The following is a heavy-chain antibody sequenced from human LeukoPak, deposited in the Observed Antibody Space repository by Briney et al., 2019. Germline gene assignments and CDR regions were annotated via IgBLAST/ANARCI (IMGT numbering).Heavy chain of an antibody. CDR1: GYTFTSYY. D-gene: IGHD6-6*01. J-gene: IGHJ6*02. V-gene: IGHV1-46*01. CDR2: INPSGGST. Sequence: ASVKVSCKASGYTFTSYYMHWVRQAPRQGLEWMGIINPSGGSTNYAQKFQGRVTMTRDTSTSTVYMELSSLRSEDTAVYYCARDYPSIAAPYYYYYGMDVWGQGTTVTVSS. CDR3: ARDYPSIAAPYYYYYGMDV.